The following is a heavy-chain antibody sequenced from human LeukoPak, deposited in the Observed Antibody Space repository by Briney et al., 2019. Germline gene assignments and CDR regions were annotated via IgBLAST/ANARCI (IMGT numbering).Heavy chain of an antibody. D-gene: IGHD5-18*01. Sequence: PGRSLRLSCAASGFTFSSYAMHWVRQAPGKGLEWVAVISYDGSNKYYADSVKGRFTISRDNSKNTLYLQMNSLRAEDTAVYYCARDEGGYSNYFDYWDQGTLVTVSS. CDR3: ARDEGGYSNYFDY. CDR1: GFTFSSYA. CDR2: ISYDGSNK. V-gene: IGHV3-30*04. J-gene: IGHJ4*02.